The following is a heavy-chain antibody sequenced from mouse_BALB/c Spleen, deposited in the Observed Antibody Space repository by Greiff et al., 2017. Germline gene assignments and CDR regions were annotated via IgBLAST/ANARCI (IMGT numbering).Heavy chain of an antibody. CDR2: IDPANGNT. J-gene: IGHJ4*01. Sequence: VQLQQSGAELVKPGASVKLSCTASGFNIKDTYMHWVKQRPEQGLEWIGRIDPANGNTKYDPKFQGKATITADTSSNTAYLQLSSLTSEDTAVYYGARDDYDVAMDYWGQGTSVTVSS. D-gene: IGHD2-4*01. V-gene: IGHV14-3*02. CDR3: ARDDYDVAMDY. CDR1: GFNIKDTY.